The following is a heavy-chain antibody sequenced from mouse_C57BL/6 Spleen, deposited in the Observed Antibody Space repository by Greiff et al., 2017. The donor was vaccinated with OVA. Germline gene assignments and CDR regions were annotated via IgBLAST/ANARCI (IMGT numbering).Heavy chain of an antibody. CDR3: AKRGGNYDYAMDY. V-gene: IGHV2-5*01. CDR2: IWRGGST. Sequence: VQGVESGPGLVQPSQSLSITCTVSGFSLTSYGVHWVRQSPGKGLEWLGVIWRGGSTDYNAAFMSRLSITKDNSKSQVFFKMNSLQADDTAIYYCAKRGGNYDYAMDYWGQGTSVTVSS. CDR1: GFSLTSYG. D-gene: IGHD2-1*01. J-gene: IGHJ4*01.